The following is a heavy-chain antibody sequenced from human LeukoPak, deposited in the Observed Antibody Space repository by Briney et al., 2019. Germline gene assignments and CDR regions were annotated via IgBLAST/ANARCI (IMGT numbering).Heavy chain of an antibody. CDR3: ARGAVGPYDSSGYYLDDAFDI. V-gene: IGHV4-59*01. J-gene: IGHJ3*02. Sequence: SETLSLTCTLSGGSISSYYWSWIRQPPGKGLEWIGYIYYSGSTNYNPSLKSRVTISVDTSKNQFSLKLSSVTAADTAVYYCARGAVGPYDSSGYYLDDAFDIWGQGTMVTVS. CDR2: IYYSGST. CDR1: GGSISSYY. D-gene: IGHD3-22*01.